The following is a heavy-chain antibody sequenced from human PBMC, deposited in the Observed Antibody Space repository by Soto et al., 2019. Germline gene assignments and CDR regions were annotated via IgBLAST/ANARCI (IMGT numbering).Heavy chain of an antibody. J-gene: IGHJ4*02. D-gene: IGHD2-2*01. Sequence: GASVSVSCKASGYSFTSYGISWVRQAPGQGLEWMGWISAYNGKTNYAQKVQDRVTMTTDTSTSTAYMELRSLRSDDTAVYYCARETIYCSSSNCFFDYWGQGTLVTVSS. CDR3: ARETIYCSSSNCFFDY. CDR2: ISAYNGKT. CDR1: GYSFTSYG. V-gene: IGHV1-18*01.